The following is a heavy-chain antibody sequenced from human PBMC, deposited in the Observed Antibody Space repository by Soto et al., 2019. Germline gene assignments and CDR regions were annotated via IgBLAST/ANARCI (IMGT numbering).Heavy chain of an antibody. D-gene: IGHD5-18*01. V-gene: IGHV3-30*18. Sequence: PGGSLRLSCAASGFTFSSYGMHWVRQAPGKGLEWVAVISYDGSNKYYADSVKGRFTISRDNSKNTLYLQMNSLRAEDTAVYYCAKDSGYSYGYSRSLPGRMDVRGQGTTVTVSS. CDR3: AKDSGYSYGYSRSLPGRMDV. J-gene: IGHJ6*02. CDR2: ISYDGSNK. CDR1: GFTFSSYG.